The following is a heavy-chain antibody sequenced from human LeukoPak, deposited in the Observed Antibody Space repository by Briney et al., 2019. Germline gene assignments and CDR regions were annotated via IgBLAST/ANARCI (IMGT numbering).Heavy chain of an antibody. V-gene: IGHV3-7*01. CDR1: GFTFSSYW. Sequence: GGSLRLSCAASGFTFSSYWMSWVRQAPGKGLEWVANIKQDGSEKYYVDSVKGRFTISRDNAKNSLYLQMNSLRAEDTAVYYCAREGPYYYDRTGFDYWGQGTLVTVSS. CDR3: AREGPYYYDRTGFDY. CDR2: IKQDGSEK. J-gene: IGHJ4*02. D-gene: IGHD3-22*01.